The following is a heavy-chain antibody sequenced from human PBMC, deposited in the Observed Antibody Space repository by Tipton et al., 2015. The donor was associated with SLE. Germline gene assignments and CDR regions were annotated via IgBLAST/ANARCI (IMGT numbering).Heavy chain of an antibody. D-gene: IGHD2-2*01. CDR1: GGSISNYY. CDR3: ARERYCSGASCYAPDY. V-gene: IGHV4-59*01. J-gene: IGHJ4*02. CDR2: IFYSGST. Sequence: TLSLTCTVSGGSISNYYWNWIRQPPGKGLEWIGYIFYSGSTSYNPSLKSRVTISVDTSKNQFSLKLKSVTAADSAVYYCARERYCSGASCYAPDYWGQGTLVTVSS.